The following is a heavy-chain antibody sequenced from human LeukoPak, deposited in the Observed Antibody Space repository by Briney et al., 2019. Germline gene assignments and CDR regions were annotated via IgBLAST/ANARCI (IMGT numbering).Heavy chain of an antibody. J-gene: IGHJ6*02. Sequence: GGSLRLSCAASGFTLSTYSMNWVRQALGKGLEWVSSISSSATYMYYADSVKGRFTISRDNAKNSLYLQMNSLRAEDTAVYYCARGGVGLVIIPGWEYDYYGLDVWGQGTTVTVSS. CDR3: ARGGVGLVIIPGWEYDYYGLDV. CDR2: ISSSATYM. V-gene: IGHV3-21*01. CDR1: GFTLSTYS. D-gene: IGHD3/OR15-3a*01.